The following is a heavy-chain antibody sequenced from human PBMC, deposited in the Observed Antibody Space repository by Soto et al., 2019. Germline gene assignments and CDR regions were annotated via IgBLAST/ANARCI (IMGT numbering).Heavy chain of an antibody. CDR2: TYYRSKWYN. J-gene: IGHJ6*02. Sequence: SQTLSLTCAISGDSVSSNSAAWNWIRQSPSRGLEWLGRTYYRSKWYNDYAVSVKSRTTINPDTSKNQFSLQLNSVTPEDTAVYYCARDRNSSGWLYYYYYYGMDVWGQGTTVTVSS. CDR3: ARDRNSSGWLYYYYYYGMDV. CDR1: GDSVSSNSAA. V-gene: IGHV6-1*01. D-gene: IGHD6-19*01.